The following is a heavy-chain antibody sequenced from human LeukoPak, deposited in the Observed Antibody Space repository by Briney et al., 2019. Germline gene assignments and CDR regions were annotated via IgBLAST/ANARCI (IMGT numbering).Heavy chain of an antibody. D-gene: IGHD6-13*01. V-gene: IGHV3-74*01. CDR3: ASYSSSSYGMDV. CDR1: GFTFSSYW. J-gene: IGHJ6*02. CDR2: INSDGSST. Sequence: GGSLRLSCAASGFTFSSYWMHWVRQAPGKGLEWVSHINSDGSSTSYADSVKGRFTISRDNAKNTLYLQMNSLRAEDTAVYYCASYSSSSYGMDVWGQGTTVTVSS.